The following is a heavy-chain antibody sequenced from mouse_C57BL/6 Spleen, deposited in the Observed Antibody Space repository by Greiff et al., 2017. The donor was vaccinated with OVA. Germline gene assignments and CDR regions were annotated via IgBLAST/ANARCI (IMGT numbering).Heavy chain of an antibody. CDR1: GFTFSSYT. V-gene: IGHV5-9*01. Sequence: EVQLVESGGGLVKPGGSLKLSCAASGFTFSSYTMSWVRQTPEKRLEWVATISGGGGNTYYPDSVKGRFTISRDNAKNTLYLQMSSLRSEDTALYYCARRGSLGAMDYWGQGTSVTVSS. J-gene: IGHJ4*01. CDR3: ARRGSLGAMDY. D-gene: IGHD3-1*01. CDR2: ISGGGGNT.